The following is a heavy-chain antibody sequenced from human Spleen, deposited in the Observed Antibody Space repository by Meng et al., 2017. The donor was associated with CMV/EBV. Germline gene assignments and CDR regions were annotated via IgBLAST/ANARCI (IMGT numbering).Heavy chain of an antibody. J-gene: IGHJ4*02. D-gene: IGHD1-20*01. V-gene: IGHV4-31*02. Sequence: CGCISSGGYYWSWIRQHPGKGLEWIGYIYYTGNSHYKPSLKSRITMSLDTSKNQFSLKLGSVTAADTAVYYCATYNSCGRDAFFDYWGQGTLVTVSS. CDR1: CGCISSGGYY. CDR2: IYYTGNS. CDR3: ATYNSCGRDAFFDY.